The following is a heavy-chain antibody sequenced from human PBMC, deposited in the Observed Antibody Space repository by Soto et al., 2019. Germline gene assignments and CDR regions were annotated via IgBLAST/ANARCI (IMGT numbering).Heavy chain of an antibody. CDR1: GYTFTSYA. CDR2: INAGNGNT. CDR3: ARDGGDSSSWLAGYCQH. D-gene: IGHD6-13*01. Sequence: QVQLVQSGAEVKKPGASVKVSCKASGYTFTSYAMHWVRQAPGQRLEWMGWINAGNGNTKYSQKFQGRVTITRDTSASTAYMELGRLRSEETAVYYCARDGGDSSSWLAGYCQHWGQGTLVTVSS. V-gene: IGHV1-3*01. J-gene: IGHJ1*01.